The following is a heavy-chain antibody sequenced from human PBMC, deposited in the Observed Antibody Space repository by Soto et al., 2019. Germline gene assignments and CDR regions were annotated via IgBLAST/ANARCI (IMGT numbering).Heavy chain of an antibody. J-gene: IGHJ5*02. CDR3: ARAYSNYLWFDP. D-gene: IGHD4-4*01. CDR1: GGSISSYY. Sequence: SETLSLTCTVSGGSISSYYWSWIRQPPGKGLEWIGYIYYSGSTNYNPSLKSRVTISVDTSKNQFSLKLSSVTAADTAVYYCARAYSNYLWFDPWGQGTLVTVS. V-gene: IGHV4-59*01. CDR2: IYYSGST.